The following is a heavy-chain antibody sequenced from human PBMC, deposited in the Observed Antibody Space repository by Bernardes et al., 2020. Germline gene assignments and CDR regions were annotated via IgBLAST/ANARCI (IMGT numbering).Heavy chain of an antibody. CDR1: GFTFSSYG. Sequence: GGSLRLSCAASGFTFSSYGMHWVRQAPGKGLEWVAVIWYDGSNKYYADSVKGRFTISRDNSKNTLYLQMNSLRAEDTAVYYCARDLRIAVADDYYYYYGMDVGGQGTTVTVSS. CDR2: IWYDGSNK. V-gene: IGHV3-33*01. CDR3: ARDLRIAVADDYYYYYGMDV. D-gene: IGHD6-19*01. J-gene: IGHJ6*02.